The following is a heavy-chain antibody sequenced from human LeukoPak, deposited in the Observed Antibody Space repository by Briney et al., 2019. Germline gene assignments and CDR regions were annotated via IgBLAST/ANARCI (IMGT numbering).Heavy chain of an antibody. Sequence: ASVKVSCKASGNTFTGNFMHWLRRAPGQGLEWMGWINPNTGETNYAQNFQDRVTMTRDTSITTVYMELSRLTSGDTAVYYCARGRIIAVPGTDWFDPWGQGTLVTVSS. D-gene: IGHD6-19*01. V-gene: IGHV1-2*02. CDR3: ARGRIIAVPGTDWFDP. J-gene: IGHJ5*02. CDR1: GNTFTGNF. CDR2: INPNTGET.